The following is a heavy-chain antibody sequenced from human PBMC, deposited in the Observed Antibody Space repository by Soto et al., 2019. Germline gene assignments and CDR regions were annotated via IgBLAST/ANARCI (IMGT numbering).Heavy chain of an antibody. D-gene: IGHD2-21*02. Sequence: SQRRRLPCTLSGGSSSRNYWACIRQPPGKGLHRIGYIYYGATTRYTPSLESRVTVSVGTSESQFSLMLCSVTASDTAVYYCARLRCSGGDCYGYYYYYYGMDGWGQGTTVT. J-gene: IGHJ6*02. CDR2: IYYGATT. CDR3: ARLRCSGGDCYGYYYYYYGMDG. CDR1: GGSSSRNY. V-gene: IGHV4-59*08.